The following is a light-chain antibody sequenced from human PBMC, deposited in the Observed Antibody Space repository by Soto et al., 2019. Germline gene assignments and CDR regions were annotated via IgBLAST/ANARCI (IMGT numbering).Light chain of an antibody. V-gene: IGKV4-1*01. CDR1: QSILFNSNNRNY. J-gene: IGKJ4*01. Sequence: DIVMTQSPDSLAVSLGERATINCKSSQSILFNSNNRNYLAWYQQKPGQPPKLLIYWASTRESGVPDRFSGSGSGTDFTLTISSLQAEDVAVYYCQQYYSTPLTSGGGTKVEIK. CDR3: QQYYSTPLT. CDR2: WAS.